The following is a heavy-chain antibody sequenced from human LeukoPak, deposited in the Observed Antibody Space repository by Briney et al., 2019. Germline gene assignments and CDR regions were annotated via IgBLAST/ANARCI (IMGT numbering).Heavy chain of an antibody. CDR1: GFTFDDYT. V-gene: IGHV3-43*01. J-gene: IGHJ4*02. Sequence: GGSLRLSCAASGFTFDDYTMHWVRQAPGKGLEWVSLISWDGGSTYYADSVKGRFTISRDNSKNSLYLQMNSLRTEDTALYYCAKDLMGIAVAGTLTHWGQGTLVTVSS. D-gene: IGHD6-19*01. CDR3: AKDLMGIAVAGTLTH. CDR2: ISWDGGST.